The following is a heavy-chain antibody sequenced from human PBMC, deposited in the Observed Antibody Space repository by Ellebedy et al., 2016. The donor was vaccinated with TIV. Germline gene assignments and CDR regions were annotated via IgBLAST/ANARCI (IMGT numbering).Heavy chain of an antibody. V-gene: IGHV3-7*01. J-gene: IGHJ6*03. CDR2: IKQDGSEK. CDR3: ARQFTYYDFWGGYYDYYYYMDV. CDR1: GFTFSSYW. Sequence: GGSLRLXXAASGFTFSSYWMSWVRQAPGKGLEWVANIKQDGSEKYYVDSVKGRFTISRDNAKNSLYLQMNSLRAEDAAVYYCARQFTYYDFWGGYYDYYYYMDVWGKGTTVTVSS. D-gene: IGHD3-3*01.